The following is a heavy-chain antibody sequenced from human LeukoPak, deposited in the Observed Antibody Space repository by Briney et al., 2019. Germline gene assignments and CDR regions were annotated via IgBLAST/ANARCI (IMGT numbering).Heavy chain of an antibody. J-gene: IGHJ4*02. V-gene: IGHV3-21*01. CDR2: ISSSGSYI. CDR3: ARDIRYYYGSGSYYNFFQFDY. Sequence: GGSLRLSCAASGFTFSSYSMNWVRQAPGKGLEWVSSISSSGSYIYYADSVKGRFTISRDNAKNSLYLQMNSLRAEDTAVYYCARDIRYYYGSGSYYNFFQFDYWGQGTLVTVSS. CDR1: GFTFSSYS. D-gene: IGHD3-10*01.